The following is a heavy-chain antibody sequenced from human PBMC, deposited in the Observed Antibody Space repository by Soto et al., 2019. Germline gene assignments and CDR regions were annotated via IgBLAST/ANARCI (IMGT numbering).Heavy chain of an antibody. CDR3: ARESGDWPLNWFDP. D-gene: IGHD2-21*02. CDR2: ITSDGKSK. V-gene: IGHV3-74*01. CDR1: GFNFSNHW. J-gene: IGHJ5*02. Sequence: GSLRLACAASGFNFSNHWMHWVRQRPAEGLVWVSRITSDGKSKAYAESVKGRFAISRDNAKNTLYLQMNGLTAEDTAVYYCARESGDWPLNWFDPWGQGTLVTVSS.